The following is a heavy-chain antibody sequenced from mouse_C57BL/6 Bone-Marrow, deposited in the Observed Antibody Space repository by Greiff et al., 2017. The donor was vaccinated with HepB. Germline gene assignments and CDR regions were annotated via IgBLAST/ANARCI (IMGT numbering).Heavy chain of an antibody. J-gene: IGHJ2*01. CDR1: GYAFSSSW. CDR3: ARDFTTVVATPYYFDY. V-gene: IGHV1-82*01. CDR2: IYPGDGDT. D-gene: IGHD1-1*01. Sequence: QVQLQQSGPELVKPGASVKISCKASGYAFSSSWMNWVKQRPGKGLEWIGRIYPGDGDTNYNGKFKGKATLTADKSSSTAYMQRSSLTSEDSAVYFCARDFTTVVATPYYFDYWGQGTTLTVSS.